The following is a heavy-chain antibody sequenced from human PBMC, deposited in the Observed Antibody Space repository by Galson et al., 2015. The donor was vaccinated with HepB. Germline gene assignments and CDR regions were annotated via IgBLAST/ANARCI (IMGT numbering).Heavy chain of an antibody. CDR3: AKAVAVAGIIYYGVDI. D-gene: IGHD6-19*01. CDR1: GFTVSSNY. V-gene: IGHV3-53*01. Sequence: SLRLSCAASGFTVSSNYMSWVRQAPGKGLEWVSVIYSGGSTYYADSVKGRFTISRDNSKNTLYLQMNSLRAEDTAVYYCAKAVAVAGIIYYGVDIWGQGTTVTVSS. CDR2: IYSGGST. J-gene: IGHJ6*02.